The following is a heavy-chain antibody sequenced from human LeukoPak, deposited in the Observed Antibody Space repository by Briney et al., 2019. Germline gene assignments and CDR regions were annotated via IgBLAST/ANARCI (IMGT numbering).Heavy chain of an antibody. J-gene: IGHJ4*02. CDR3: ARALVYYDSSGYYGY. V-gene: IGHV1-2*02. CDR1: GYTFTGYY. D-gene: IGHD3-22*01. Sequence: GASVKASCKASGYTFTGYYMHWVRQAPGQGLEWMGWINPNSGGTNYAQEFQGRVTMTRDTSISTAYMELSRLRSDDTAVYYCARALVYYDSSGYYGYWGQGTLVTVSS. CDR2: INPNSGGT.